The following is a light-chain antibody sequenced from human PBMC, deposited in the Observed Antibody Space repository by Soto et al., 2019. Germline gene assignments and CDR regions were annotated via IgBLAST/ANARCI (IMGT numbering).Light chain of an antibody. V-gene: IGLV2-14*01. CDR1: SREFGGYNY. CDR2: DVS. Sequence: QSVLTQPASVSGSPGQSITISCTGTSREFGGYNYVSWYQQHPGKAPKLMIYDVSNRPSGVSNRFSGSKSGNTASLTISGLQAEDEADYYCSSYTSSSTLHVFGTGTKVTVL. J-gene: IGLJ1*01. CDR3: SSYTSSSTLHV.